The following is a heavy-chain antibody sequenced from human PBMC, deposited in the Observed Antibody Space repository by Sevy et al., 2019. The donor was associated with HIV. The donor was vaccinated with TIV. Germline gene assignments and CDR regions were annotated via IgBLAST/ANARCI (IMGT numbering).Heavy chain of an antibody. CDR2: INQDGSEK. J-gene: IGHJ4*02. D-gene: IGHD3-10*01. Sequence: GGSLRLSCAASGFTFSKYWMSWVRQAPGKGLEWVANINQDGSEKYYVDSVKGRFTISRDNGNNSLYLQMNSLRAEDTAVYYCARETGSSHFDYWGQGTLVTVSS. CDR1: GFTFSKYW. V-gene: IGHV3-7*01. CDR3: ARETGSSHFDY.